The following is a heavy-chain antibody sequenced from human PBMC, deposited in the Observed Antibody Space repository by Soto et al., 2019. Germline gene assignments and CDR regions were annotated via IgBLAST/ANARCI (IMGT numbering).Heavy chain of an antibody. CDR1: AYTFTDNY. D-gene: IGHD2-2*01. V-gene: IGHV1-2*02. CDR2: LNPNSGAT. CDR3: ARQSCGSTSCFYDY. J-gene: IGHJ4*02. Sequence: GASVKVSCKTSAYTFTDNYIYWIRQAPGQGLEWMGWLNPNSGATDFAQRFQGRVTLTSDTSISTAYMELNRLTSDDTAVFYCARQSCGSTSCFYDYWGPGTLVTVS.